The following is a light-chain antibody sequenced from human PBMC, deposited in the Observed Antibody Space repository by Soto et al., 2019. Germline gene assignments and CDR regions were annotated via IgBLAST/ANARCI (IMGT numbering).Light chain of an antibody. Sequence: QSVLTQPASVSGSPGQSITISCTGTSSDVGGYNYVSWYQQHPAKAPKLMIYDVTNRPSGVSNRFSGSKSGNTASLTISGLQAEDEADCYCSSYTPSSTLFGGGTKLTVL. CDR1: SSDVGGYNY. V-gene: IGLV2-14*01. CDR3: SSYTPSSTL. J-gene: IGLJ2*01. CDR2: DVT.